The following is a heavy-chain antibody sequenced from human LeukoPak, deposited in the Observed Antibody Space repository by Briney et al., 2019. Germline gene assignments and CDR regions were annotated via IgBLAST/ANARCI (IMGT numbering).Heavy chain of an antibody. CDR2: IKQDGSEK. CDR3: ARDFRVATAPFDY. D-gene: IGHD5-18*01. V-gene: IGHV3-7*05. J-gene: IGHJ4*02. Sequence: GGSLRLSCAASGFTFSSNWMSWVRHAPGKGLEWVANIKQDGSEKYYVDSVKGRFTISRDNAKNSLYLQMNSLRAEDTAVYYCARDFRVATAPFDYWGQGTLVTVSS. CDR1: GFTFSSNW.